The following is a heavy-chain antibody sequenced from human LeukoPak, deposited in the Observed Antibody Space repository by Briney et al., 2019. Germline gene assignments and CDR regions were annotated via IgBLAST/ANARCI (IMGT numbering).Heavy chain of an antibody. CDR2: IYYSGST. Sequence: SETLPLTCAVYGGSFSGYYWTWIRQPPGKGLEWIGHIYYSGSTDYNPSLKSRLTISVDTSKNQFSLQLSSVTAADTAVYFCARQNSGARLNVWGQGTTVTVSS. D-gene: IGHD6-25*01. J-gene: IGHJ6*02. CDR3: ARQNSGARLNV. V-gene: IGHV4-59*08. CDR1: GGSFSGYY.